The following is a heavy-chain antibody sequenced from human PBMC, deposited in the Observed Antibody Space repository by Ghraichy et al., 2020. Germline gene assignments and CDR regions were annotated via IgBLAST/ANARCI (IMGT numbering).Heavy chain of an antibody. J-gene: IGHJ5*02. CDR2: IYYSGST. CDR1: GGSISSYY. V-gene: IGHV4-59*01. CDR3: ARDLEYYYDSSGYYWGRWFDP. Sequence: LSLTCTVSGGSISSYYWSWIRQPPGKGLEWIGYIYYSGSTNYNPSLKSRVTISVDTSKNQFSLKLSSVTAADTAVYYCARDLEYYYDSSGYYWGRWFDPWGQGTLVTVSS. D-gene: IGHD3-22*01.